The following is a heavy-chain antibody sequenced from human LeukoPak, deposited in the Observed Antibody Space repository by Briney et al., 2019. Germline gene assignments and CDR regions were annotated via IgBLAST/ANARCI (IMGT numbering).Heavy chain of an antibody. D-gene: IGHD3-22*01. CDR3: ARELYYDSSGYYFSFDY. Sequence: SETLSLTCTVSGGSMSSGSYYWSGIRQPAGKGLAWIGRIYTSGSTNYNPSPKSRVTISVDTSKNQFSLKLSSVTAADTAVYYCARELYYDSSGYYFSFDYWGQATLVTVSS. CDR2: IYTSGST. V-gene: IGHV4-61*02. J-gene: IGHJ4*02. CDR1: GGSMSSGSYY.